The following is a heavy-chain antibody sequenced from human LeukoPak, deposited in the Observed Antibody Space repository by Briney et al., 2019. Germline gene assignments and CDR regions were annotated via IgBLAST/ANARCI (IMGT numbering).Heavy chain of an antibody. CDR3: ARGGQPLLGNWFDP. CDR2: IYYSGST. J-gene: IGHJ5*02. V-gene: IGHV4-39*01. Sequence: ASETLSLTCTVSGGAISSSHYYWGWIRQPPGKGLEWIGTIYYSGSTLYNPSLKSRVTISVDTSKNQSSLKLSSVTAADTAVYYCARGGQPLLGNWFDPWGQGTLVPVSS. D-gene: IGHD2-21*02. CDR1: GGAISSSHYY.